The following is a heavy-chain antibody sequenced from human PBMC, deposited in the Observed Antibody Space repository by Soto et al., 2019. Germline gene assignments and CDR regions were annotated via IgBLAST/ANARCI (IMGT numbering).Heavy chain of an antibody. J-gene: IGHJ1*01. D-gene: IGHD6-19*01. CDR2: IWYDGSNK. Sequence: QVQLVESGGGVVQPGRSLRLSCAASGFTFSSYGMHWVRQAPGKGLEWVAVIWYDGSNKYYADSVKGRFTISRDNSKNTLYLQMNSLRAEDTAVYYRARDIWAVASSYRLGYFQHWGQGTLVTVSS. CDR3: ARDIWAVASSYRLGYFQH. CDR1: GFTFSSYG. V-gene: IGHV3-33*01.